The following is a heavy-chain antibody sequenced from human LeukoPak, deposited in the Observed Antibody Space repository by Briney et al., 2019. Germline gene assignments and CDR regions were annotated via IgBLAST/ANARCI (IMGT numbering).Heavy chain of an antibody. Sequence: PSETLSLTCAVYGGSLSGYYWSWIRQPPGKGLEWIGEVNHSGSTNYKPSLKSRATISVDTSKNQFSLRLSSLTAADTAVYYCASGYYLLEYWGQGTLVTVSS. V-gene: IGHV4-34*01. CDR2: VNHSGST. D-gene: IGHD3-22*01. CDR1: GGSLSGYY. CDR3: ASGYYLLEY. J-gene: IGHJ4*02.